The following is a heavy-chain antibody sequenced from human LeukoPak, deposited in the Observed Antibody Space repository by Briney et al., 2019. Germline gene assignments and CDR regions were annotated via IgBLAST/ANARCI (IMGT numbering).Heavy chain of an antibody. CDR1: GFTLTNAW. V-gene: IGHV3-15*01. CDR3: TTGWERSYYYDYYFDY. Sequence: GGSLRLSCAASGFTLTNAWMSWVRQAPGKGLEWVGRIKSKTDGGTTAYAAPVKGRFTISTDDSKNTLYLQMNSLKTEDTAVYYCTTGWERSYYYDYYFDYWGQGTLVTVSS. J-gene: IGHJ4*02. D-gene: IGHD3-3*01. CDR2: IKSKTDGGTT.